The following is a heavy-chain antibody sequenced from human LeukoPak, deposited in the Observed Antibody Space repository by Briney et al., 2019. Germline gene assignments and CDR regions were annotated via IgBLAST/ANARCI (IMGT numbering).Heavy chain of an antibody. D-gene: IGHD6-13*01. CDR3: ARVPYASSWDN. J-gene: IGHJ4*02. CDR1: GFPFSSYS. Sequence: GGSLRLSCVASGFPFSSYSLTWVRQAPGQGLEWVSYIGRDVTTTYYADSVKGRFTISRDNAKNSLYLQTNGLTVDDTAVYHCARVPYASSWDNWGQGTLVTVSS. V-gene: IGHV3-48*01. CDR2: IGRDVTTT.